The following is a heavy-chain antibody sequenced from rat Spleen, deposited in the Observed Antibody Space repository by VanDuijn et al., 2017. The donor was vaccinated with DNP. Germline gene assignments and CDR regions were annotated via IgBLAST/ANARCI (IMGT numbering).Heavy chain of an antibody. J-gene: IGHJ2*01. D-gene: IGHD3-8*01. V-gene: IGHV5-31*01. Sequence: EVQLVESGGGPVQPGRSLKLSCVASGFMFSNYWMTWIRQAPGKGLEWVASITNTGRNTYYLDSVEGRFTISRDNVKSTLYLQLDSLRSEDTATYYCTSNPHIRTAAPFDYWGQGVMVTVSS. CDR1: GFMFSNYW. CDR2: ITNTGRNT. CDR3: TSNPHIRTAAPFDY.